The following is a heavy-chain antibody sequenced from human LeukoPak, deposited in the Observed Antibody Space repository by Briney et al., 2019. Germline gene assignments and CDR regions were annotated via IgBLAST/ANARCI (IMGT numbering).Heavy chain of an antibody. Sequence: GGSLRLSCAASGSTFSSYWMSWVRQAPGKGLEWVANIKQDGSEKYYVDSVKGRFTISRDNAKNSLYLQMNSLRAEDTAVYYCARDLGYYGSGSYYNDYYGMDVWGQGTTVTVSS. D-gene: IGHD3-10*01. CDR3: ARDLGYYGSGSYYNDYYGMDV. J-gene: IGHJ6*02. CDR1: GSTFSSYW. CDR2: IKQDGSEK. V-gene: IGHV3-7*03.